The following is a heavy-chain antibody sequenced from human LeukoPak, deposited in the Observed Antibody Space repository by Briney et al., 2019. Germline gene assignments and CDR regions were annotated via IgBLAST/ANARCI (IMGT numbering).Heavy chain of an antibody. CDR1: GGSISGSY. CDR3: ASSNTVSSYGYFDF. V-gene: IGHV4-4*07. D-gene: IGHD4-11*01. J-gene: IGHJ4*02. CDR2: VYASGST. Sequence: PSETLSLTCTVSGGSISGSYWSWIRQPAGKGLEWIGRVYASGSTNYNPSLKSRVTMFVDTSKNQFSLKLSSVTAADTAVYYCASSNTVSSYGYFDFWGQGALVTVSS.